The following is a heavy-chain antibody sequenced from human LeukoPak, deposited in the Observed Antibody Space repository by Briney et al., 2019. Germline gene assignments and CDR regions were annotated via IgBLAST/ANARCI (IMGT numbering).Heavy chain of an antibody. V-gene: IGHV1-18*01. J-gene: IGHJ4*02. CDR1: GYTFTSYG. Sequence: ASVKVSCKASGYTFTSYGFSWVRQAPGQGLEWMGWISAYNGNTNYARKLQGRVTMTTDTSTSTAYMELRSLSSDDTAVYYCARDSPPTLRYCSSTSCYNFDYWGQGTLVTVSS. CDR3: ARDSPPTLRYCSSTSCYNFDY. D-gene: IGHD2-2*02. CDR2: ISAYNGNT.